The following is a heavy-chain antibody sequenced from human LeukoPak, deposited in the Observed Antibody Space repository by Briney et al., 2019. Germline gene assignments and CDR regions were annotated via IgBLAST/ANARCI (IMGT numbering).Heavy chain of an antibody. Sequence: GGSLRLSCAASGFAFSNQAMGWVRQAPGKGLEWVSVISDSGSITYYADSVKGRFTISRDNSKNSLFLQMNSLRAEDTAVYYCAKDARRTSGWYFFDYWGQGTLVTVSS. CDR3: AKDARRTSGWYFFDY. CDR2: ISDSGSIT. V-gene: IGHV3-23*01. CDR1: GFAFSNQA. J-gene: IGHJ4*02. D-gene: IGHD6-19*01.